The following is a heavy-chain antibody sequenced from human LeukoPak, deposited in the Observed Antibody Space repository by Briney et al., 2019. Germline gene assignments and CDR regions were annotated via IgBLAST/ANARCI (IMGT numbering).Heavy chain of an antibody. Sequence: GSLRLSCAASGFTFSSYAMSWVCQAPGKGLEWVSAISGSGGSTYYADSVKGRFTISRDNSKNTLYLQMNSLRAEDTAVYYCAKNEDYDFWSGYYGPLGYWGQGTLVTVSS. CDR1: GFTFSSYA. V-gene: IGHV3-23*01. D-gene: IGHD3-3*01. CDR2: ISGSGGST. J-gene: IGHJ4*02. CDR3: AKNEDYDFWSGYYGPLGY.